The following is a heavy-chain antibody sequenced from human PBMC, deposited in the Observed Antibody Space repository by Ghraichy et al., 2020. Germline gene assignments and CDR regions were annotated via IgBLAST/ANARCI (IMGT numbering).Heavy chain of an antibody. D-gene: IGHD3-3*01. V-gene: IGHV3-23*01. CDR1: GFTFSSYA. J-gene: IGHJ6*02. CDR2: ISASGGTT. Sequence: ESLNISCAASGFTFSSYAMSWVRQAPGKGLEWVSTISASGGTTYYADSVKGRFTISRDNSKNTLYLQMNSLRAEDTAVYYCAKDSPYFYFWSGYSPYYYGMDVWGQGTTVTVSS. CDR3: AKDSPYFYFWSGYSPYYYGMDV.